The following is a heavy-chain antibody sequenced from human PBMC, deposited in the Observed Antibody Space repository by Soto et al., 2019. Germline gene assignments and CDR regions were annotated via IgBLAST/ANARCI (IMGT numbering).Heavy chain of an antibody. Sequence: SETLSLTCTVSGGSISSSSYYWGWIRQPPGKGLEWIGSIYYSGSTYYNPSLKSRVTISVDTSKNQFSLKLSSVTAADTAVYYCARLGFNVGIAASHFDYWGQGTLVTVSS. CDR3: ARLGFNVGIAASHFDY. V-gene: IGHV4-39*01. CDR2: IYYSGST. D-gene: IGHD6-13*01. CDR1: GGSISSSSYY. J-gene: IGHJ4*02.